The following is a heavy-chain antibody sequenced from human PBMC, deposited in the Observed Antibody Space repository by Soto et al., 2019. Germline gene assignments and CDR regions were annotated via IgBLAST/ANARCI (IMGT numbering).Heavy chain of an antibody. D-gene: IGHD3-10*01. J-gene: IGHJ3*02. CDR3: ATNPISDHDAFDI. CDR1: GYTLTELS. CDR2: FDPEDGET. Sequence: GASVKVSCKVSGYTLTELSMHWVRQAPGKGLEWMGGFDPEDGETIYAQRFQGRVTMTEDTSTDTAYMELSSLRSEDTAVYYCATNPISDHDAFDIWGQGTMVTVSS. V-gene: IGHV1-24*01.